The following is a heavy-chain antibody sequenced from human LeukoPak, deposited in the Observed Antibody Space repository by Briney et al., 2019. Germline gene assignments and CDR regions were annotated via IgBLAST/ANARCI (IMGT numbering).Heavy chain of an antibody. CDR3: AREDCSGGSCDWNNWFDP. CDR1: GFTFSRYW. CDR2: INSDGSST. Sequence: PGGSLRLSCAASGFTFSRYWMHWVRQAPGKGPVWVSRINSDGSSTTYADSVKGRFIISRDNAKNTLYLQMNSLRAEDTAVYYCAREDCSGGSCDWNNWFDPWGQGTLVTVSS. V-gene: IGHV3-74*01. D-gene: IGHD2-15*01. J-gene: IGHJ5*02.